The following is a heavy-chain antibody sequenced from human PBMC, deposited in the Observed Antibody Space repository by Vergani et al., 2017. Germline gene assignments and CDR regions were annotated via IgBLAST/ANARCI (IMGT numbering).Heavy chain of an antibody. Sequence: QVQLQESGPGLVKPSETLSLTCTVSGGSISSYYWSWIRQPPEKGLEWIGYIYTSGSTNYNPSLKSRVTISVDTSKNQFSLKLSSVTAADTAVYYCARSIHYYDSSGYSERFDYWGQGTLVTVSS. D-gene: IGHD3-22*01. CDR3: ARSIHYYDSSGYSERFDY. CDR2: IYTSGST. CDR1: GGSISSYY. J-gene: IGHJ4*02. V-gene: IGHV4-4*09.